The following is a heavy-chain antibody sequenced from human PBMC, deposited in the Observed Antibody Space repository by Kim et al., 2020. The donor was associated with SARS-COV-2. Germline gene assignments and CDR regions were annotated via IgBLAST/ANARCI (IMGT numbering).Heavy chain of an antibody. Sequence: SETLSLTCTVSGGSISSYYWSWIRQPPGKGLEWIGYIYYSGSTNYNPSLKSRVTISRDTSKNKSPLKLSSVTAEDTAVYYWARDPRGWLQYTANWYFDRWGRGTLVTVSS. CDR2: IYYSGST. V-gene: IGHV4-59*01. J-gene: IGHJ2*01. CDR1: GGSISSYY. CDR3: ARDPRGWLQYTANWYFDR. D-gene: IGHD3-22*01.